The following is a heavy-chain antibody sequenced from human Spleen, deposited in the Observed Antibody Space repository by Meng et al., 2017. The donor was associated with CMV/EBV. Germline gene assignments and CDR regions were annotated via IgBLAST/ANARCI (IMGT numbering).Heavy chain of an antibody. J-gene: IGHJ4*02. D-gene: IGHD2-2*01. CDR1: VLSFSGYC. V-gene: IGHV4-34*01. CDR2: TNNSETT. Sequence: LSEASVTLSRTSSVYVLSFSGYCWSWIRHPPGKGREWMGKTNNSETTNDHPSLKSRVTISVDTSKNQFSLKLSSVTAADTAVYYCASRVVPAARPFDYWGQGTLVTVSS. CDR3: ASRVVPAARPFDY.